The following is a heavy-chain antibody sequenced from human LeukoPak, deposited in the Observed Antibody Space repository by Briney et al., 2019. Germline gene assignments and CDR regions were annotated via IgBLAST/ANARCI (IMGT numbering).Heavy chain of an antibody. CDR3: ARDAGYYYDSSGYYAFDI. V-gene: IGHV3-74*01. CDR1: EFTSSRFW. J-gene: IGHJ3*02. CDR2: ISSDEYSL. Sequence: GGSLRLSCVDSEFTSSRFWVYWVRQVPGKGLVWVSRISSDEYSLSYAASVKGRFTISRDNAKNSLYLQMNSLRAEDTAVYYCARDAGYYYDSSGYYAFDIWGQGTMVTVSS. D-gene: IGHD3-22*01.